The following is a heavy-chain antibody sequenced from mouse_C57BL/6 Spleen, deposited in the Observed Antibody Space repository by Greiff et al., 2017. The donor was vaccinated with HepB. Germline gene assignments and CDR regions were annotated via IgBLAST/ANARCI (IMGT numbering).Heavy chain of an antibody. Sequence: EVHLVESGGGLVKPGGSLKLSCAASGFTFSSYAMSWVRQTPEKRLEWVATISDGGSYTYYPDNVKGRFTISRDNAKNNLYLQMSHLKSEDTAMYYCARDYWDWYFDVWGTGTTVTVSS. D-gene: IGHD4-1*01. V-gene: IGHV5-4*01. CDR3: ARDYWDWYFDV. CDR2: ISDGGSYT. CDR1: GFTFSSYA. J-gene: IGHJ1*03.